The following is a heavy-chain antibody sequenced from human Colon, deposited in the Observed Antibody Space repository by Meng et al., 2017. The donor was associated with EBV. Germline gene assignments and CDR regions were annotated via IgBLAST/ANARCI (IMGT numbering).Heavy chain of an antibody. CDR1: GGSLKSRNW. J-gene: IGHJ4*02. Sequence: QVLLHASGHGRVHPSGNLSLSCAVSGGSLKSRNWWSWVRQPPGKGLEWIGEIYHSGSTNYNPSLKSRVTISVDESKNQFSLRLSSVTAADTAVYYCARVGAYCGGDCYHPRWGQGTLVTVSS. V-gene: IGHV4-4*02. D-gene: IGHD2-21*02. CDR3: ARVGAYCGGDCYHPR. CDR2: IYHSGST.